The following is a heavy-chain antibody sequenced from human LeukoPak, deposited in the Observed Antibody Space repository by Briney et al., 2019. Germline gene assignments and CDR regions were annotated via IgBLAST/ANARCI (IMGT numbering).Heavy chain of an antibody. CDR1: GFTFSNAW. CDR2: IKSKTGGGTT. Sequence: GGSLRLSCAASGFTFSNAWMSWVRQAPGKGLEWVGRIKSKTGGGTTDYAAPVKGRFTISRDDSKNTVYLQMNSLKTEDTAVYYCTTGRLLPGVFDIWGQGTKVTVSS. D-gene: IGHD5-24*01. CDR3: TTGRLLPGVFDI. V-gene: IGHV3-15*01. J-gene: IGHJ3*02.